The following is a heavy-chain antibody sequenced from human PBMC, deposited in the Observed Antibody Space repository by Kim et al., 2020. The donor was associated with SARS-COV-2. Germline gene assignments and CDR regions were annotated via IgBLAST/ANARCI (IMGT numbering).Heavy chain of an antibody. CDR3: ARDLAGYGSR. D-gene: IGHD1-1*01. CDR1: GFTFRSFW. CDR2: IDEDGRIT. J-gene: IGHJ4*02. V-gene: IGHV3-74*01. Sequence: GGSLRLSCVASGFTFRSFWMHWVRQVPGKGLVWVSRIDEDGRITDYADSVKGRFTISRDNAKNSLYLQMNNLRADDTAVYYCARDLAGYGSRWGQGTLVT.